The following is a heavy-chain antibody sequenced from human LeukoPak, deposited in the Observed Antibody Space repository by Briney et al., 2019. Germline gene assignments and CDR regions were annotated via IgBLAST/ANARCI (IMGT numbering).Heavy chain of an antibody. CDR2: ISSSSSYI. CDR3: ARVDTAMAAYYYYYMDV. J-gene: IGHJ6*03. D-gene: IGHD5-18*01. V-gene: IGHV3-21*01. Sequence: PGGSLRLSCAASGFTFSSYSMNWVRQAPGKGLEWVSSISSSSSYIYYADSVKGRFTISRDNAKNSLYLQMNSLRAEDTAVYYCARVDTAMAAYYYYYMDVWGKGTTVTVSS. CDR1: GFTFSSYS.